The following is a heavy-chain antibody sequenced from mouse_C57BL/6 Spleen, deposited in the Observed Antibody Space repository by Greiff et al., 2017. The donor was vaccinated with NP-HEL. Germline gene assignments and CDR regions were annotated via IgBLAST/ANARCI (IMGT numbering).Heavy chain of an antibody. V-gene: IGHV1-53*01. Sequence: VQLQQPGTELVKPGASVKLSCKASGYTFTSYWMHWVKQRPGQGLEWIGNINPSNGGTNYNEKFKSKATLTVDKSSSTAYMQLSSLTSEDSAVYYCAREASTMVTPFGYWGQGTTLTVSS. CDR3: AREASTMVTPFGY. D-gene: IGHD2-2*01. CDR2: INPSNGGT. CDR1: GYTFTSYW. J-gene: IGHJ2*01.